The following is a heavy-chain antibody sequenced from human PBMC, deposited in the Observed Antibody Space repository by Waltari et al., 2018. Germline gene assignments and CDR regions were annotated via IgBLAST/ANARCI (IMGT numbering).Heavy chain of an antibody. J-gene: IGHJ4*02. CDR1: GYSFTSCG. D-gene: IGHD1-20*01. Sequence: QVQLVQSGAEVKKPGASVKISCKASGYSFTSCGISWVRQAPGQGLEWMGWIQTSNGDTNYPQKFQGRVTMTTDRSTSTVYMELRGLRSDDTAVYYCVKDNWNNFEYWGQGTPVTVSS. CDR2: IQTSNGDT. CDR3: VKDNWNNFEY. V-gene: IGHV1-18*01.